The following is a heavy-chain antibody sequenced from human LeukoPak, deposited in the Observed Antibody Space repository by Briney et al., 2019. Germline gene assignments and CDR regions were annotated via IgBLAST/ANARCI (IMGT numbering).Heavy chain of an antibody. V-gene: IGHV4-59*01. CDR3: ARADIAVAGKGIDY. CDR1: GGSISSYY. D-gene: IGHD6-19*01. Sequence: PSETLSLTCTVSGGSISSYYWSWIRQPPGKGLEWIGYIYHSGSTNYNPSRKSRVTISVDTSKNHFSLKLSSGTAADTAVYYCARADIAVAGKGIDYWGQGTLVTVSS. J-gene: IGHJ4*02. CDR2: IYHSGST.